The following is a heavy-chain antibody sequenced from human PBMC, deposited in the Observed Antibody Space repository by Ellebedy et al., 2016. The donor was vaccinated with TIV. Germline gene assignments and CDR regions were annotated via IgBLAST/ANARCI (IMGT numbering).Heavy chain of an antibody. D-gene: IGHD3-22*01. J-gene: IGHJ6*02. CDR2: IYSSGDP. V-gene: IGHV4-30-4*01. Sequence: MPSETLSLTCTVSGGSISGGYYYWGWHRQPPGKGLEWIGYIYSSGDPYYNPSLKSLVSISVDTSKNQFSLKLSSVTAADTAVYYCARDVVPDSSGSYYYGMDVWGQGTTVIVSS. CDR1: GGSISGGYYY. CDR3: ARDVVPDSSGSYYYGMDV.